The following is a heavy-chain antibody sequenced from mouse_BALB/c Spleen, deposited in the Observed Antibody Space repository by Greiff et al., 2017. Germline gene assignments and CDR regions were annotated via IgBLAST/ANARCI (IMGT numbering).Heavy chain of an antibody. CDR1: GYTFTDYN. Sequence: VQLQQSGPELVKPGASVKLPCKASGYTFTDYNMDWVKQSHGKSLEWIGDINPNNGGTIYNQKFKGKATLTVDKSSSTAYMELRSLTSEDTAVYYCARYDYERAMDYWGQGTSVTVAS. CDR2: INPNNGGT. CDR3: ARYDYERAMDY. J-gene: IGHJ4*01. V-gene: IGHV1-18*01. D-gene: IGHD2-4*01.